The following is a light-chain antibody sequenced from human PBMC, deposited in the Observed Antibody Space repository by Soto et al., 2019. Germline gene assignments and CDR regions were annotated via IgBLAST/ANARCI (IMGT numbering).Light chain of an antibody. J-gene: IGKJ1*01. CDR1: QSISSW. CDR3: QQYNSYWWT. Sequence: DIQMTQSPSTLSASVGDRVTITCRASQSISSWLAWYQQKPGKAPKLLIYKASSLESGVPSRFSGSGSGTEFTLTISSLQPDDFATYYCQQYNSYWWTFGQGIKVDIK. V-gene: IGKV1-5*03. CDR2: KAS.